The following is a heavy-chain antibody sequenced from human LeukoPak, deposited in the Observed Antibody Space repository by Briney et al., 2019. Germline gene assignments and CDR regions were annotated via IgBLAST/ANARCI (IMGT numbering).Heavy chain of an antibody. J-gene: IGHJ5*02. Sequence: ASVKVSCKDSVYTFSSYGISWVRQAPGPGLEGMGWISAYDGNTNYAQKPQGRVTRTTDTSTSTAYMELRSLRSDDTAVYYCARVPRRGPNGFDPWGQGTLVTVYS. CDR2: ISAYDGNT. CDR1: VYTFSSYG. V-gene: IGHV1-18*01. CDR3: ARVPRRGPNGFDP. D-gene: IGHD3-10*01.